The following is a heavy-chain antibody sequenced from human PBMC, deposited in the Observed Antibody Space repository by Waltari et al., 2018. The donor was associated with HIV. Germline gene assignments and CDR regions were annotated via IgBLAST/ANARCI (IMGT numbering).Heavy chain of an antibody. CDR3: YMDV. CDR2: ISYSGRT. V-gene: IGHV4-61*01. J-gene: IGHJ6*03. CDR1: GDSVSSGNYF. Sequence: QVQLQESGPGLVKPSETLSLTCTVSGDSVSSGNYFWTWIRRPPGEGLEWIGYISYSGRTYLHPSLKSRLTISEDRPKNQFSLRLNSVTAADTAVYYYYMDVWGKGSTVTVFS.